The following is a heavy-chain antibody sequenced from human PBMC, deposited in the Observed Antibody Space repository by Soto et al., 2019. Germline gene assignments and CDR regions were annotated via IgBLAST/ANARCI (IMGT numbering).Heavy chain of an antibody. CDR1: GYTFIGYY. CDR3: ARDRVCSSTSYYKDYYYGMDV. CDR2: INPNSGGT. D-gene: IGHD2-2*02. J-gene: IGHJ6*02. V-gene: IGHV1-2*04. Sequence: GASVTVSCKASGYTFIGYYMHWVRQAPGQGLEWMGWINPNSGGTNYAQKFQGWVTMTRDTSISTAYMELSRLRSDDTAVYYCARDRVCSSTSYYKDYYYGMDVWGQGTTVTVSS.